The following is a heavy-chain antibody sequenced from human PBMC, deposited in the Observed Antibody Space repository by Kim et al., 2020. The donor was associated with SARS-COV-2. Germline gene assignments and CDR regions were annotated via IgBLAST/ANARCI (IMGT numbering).Heavy chain of an antibody. D-gene: IGHD4-17*01. Sequence: GGSLRLSCAASGFTFDDYAMHWVRQAPGKGLEWVSGISWNSGSIGYADSVKGRFTISRDNAKNSLYLQMNSLRAEDTALYYCAKDTGYGDYGNYFDYWGQGTLVTVSS. V-gene: IGHV3-9*01. J-gene: IGHJ4*02. CDR1: GFTFDDYA. CDR3: AKDTGYGDYGNYFDY. CDR2: ISWNSGSI.